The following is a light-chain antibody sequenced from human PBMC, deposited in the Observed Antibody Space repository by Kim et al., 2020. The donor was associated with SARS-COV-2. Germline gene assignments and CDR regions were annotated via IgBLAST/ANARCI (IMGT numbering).Light chain of an antibody. CDR1: QAIGNY. CDR3: QKFNIAPFT. J-gene: IGKJ4*01. V-gene: IGKV1-27*01. Sequence: DIQMTQSPSSLSASVGDRVTLSCRASQAIGNYLAWYQQKPGKVPKVLIYPASTLQSGVPSRFSGGGSGTDFTLTISSLQPEDVATYYCQKFNIAPFTCGGGTKVDIK. CDR2: PAS.